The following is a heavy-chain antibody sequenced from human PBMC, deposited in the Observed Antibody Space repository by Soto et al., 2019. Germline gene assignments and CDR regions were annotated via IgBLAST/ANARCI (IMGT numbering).Heavy chain of an antibody. J-gene: IGHJ4*02. D-gene: IGHD6-13*01. CDR3: AKGGIAAAVFDY. CDR2: ISGGSDNT. Sequence: GGSLRLSCAASGFIFSSHAMSWVRQAPGKGPEWVSAISGGSDNTYYADSVKGRFTISRDNSNNTLYLQMHSLRAEDTAVYYCAKGGIAAAVFDYWGQGTLVTVSS. V-gene: IGHV3-23*01. CDR1: GFIFSSHA.